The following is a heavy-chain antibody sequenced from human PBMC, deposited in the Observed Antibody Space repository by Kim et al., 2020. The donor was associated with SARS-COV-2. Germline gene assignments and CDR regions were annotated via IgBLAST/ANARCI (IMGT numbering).Heavy chain of an antibody. J-gene: IGHJ5*02. CDR3: ARQHCSGGSCYSSRKSPVYAWFDP. Sequence: GESLKISCKGSGYSFTSYWIGWVRQMPGKGLEWMGIIYPGDSDTRYSPSFQGQVTISADKSISTAYLQWSSLKASDTAMYYCARQHCSGGSCYSSRKSPVYAWFDPWGQGTLVTVSS. D-gene: IGHD2-15*01. CDR1: GYSFTSYW. V-gene: IGHV5-51*01. CDR2: IYPGDSDT.